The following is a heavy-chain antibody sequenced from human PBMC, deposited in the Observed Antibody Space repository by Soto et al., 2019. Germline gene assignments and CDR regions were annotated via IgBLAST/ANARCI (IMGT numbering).Heavy chain of an antibody. CDR2: IYPGDSDT. CDR3: ARTMPITMVRGVMKVAFDI. CDR1: GYSFTSYW. J-gene: IGHJ3*02. D-gene: IGHD3-10*01. V-gene: IGHV5-51*01. Sequence: GEYLKISCKGSGYSFTSYWIGWVRQMPGKGLEWMGIIYPGDSDTRYSPSFQGQATISADKSISTAYLQWSSLKASDTAMYFCARTMPITMVRGVMKVAFDIWGQGTMVTVSS.